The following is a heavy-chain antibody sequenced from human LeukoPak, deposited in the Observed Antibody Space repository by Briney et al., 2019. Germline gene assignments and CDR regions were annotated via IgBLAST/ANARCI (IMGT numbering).Heavy chain of an antibody. D-gene: IGHD3-22*01. CDR1: RGTFSSYA. J-gene: IGHJ4*02. Sequence: ASVKVSCKASRGTFSSYAISWVRQAPGQGLEWMGWISAYNGNTNYAQKLQGRVTMTTDTSTSTAYMELRSLRSDDTAVYYCARVDPPRGSYYDSSGSLGYWGQGTLVTVSS. CDR2: ISAYNGNT. CDR3: ARVDPPRGSYYDSSGSLGY. V-gene: IGHV1-18*01.